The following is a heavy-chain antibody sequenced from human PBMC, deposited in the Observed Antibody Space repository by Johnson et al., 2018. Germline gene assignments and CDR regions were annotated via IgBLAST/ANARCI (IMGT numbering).Heavy chain of an antibody. J-gene: IGHJ3*02. V-gene: IGHV3-23*04. D-gene: IGHD3-16*01. CDR2: ISAIGTSA. CDR1: GFNFDEYT. Sequence: VQLVQSGGVEEQPGGSLRLSCAVSGFNFDEYTMHWVRQAPGKGLEWVSSISAIGTSAYYADSVKGRFTISRDNSKNTLFLQMKSLRAEDTALYYCAKDTAPVSIYAGPHAFDIWGQGTMVTVSS. CDR3: AKDTAPVSIYAGPHAFDI.